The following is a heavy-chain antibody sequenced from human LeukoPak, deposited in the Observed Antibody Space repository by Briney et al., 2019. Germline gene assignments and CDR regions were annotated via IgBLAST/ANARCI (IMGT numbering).Heavy chain of an antibody. Sequence: SETLSLTCTVSGGSISSSSYYWGWIRQPPGKGLEWIGSIYYSGSTYYNPSLKSRVTISVDTSKNQFSLKLSSVTAADTAVYYCARLVEMRSGSYNWDYWGQGTLVTVSS. CDR1: GGSISSSSYY. D-gene: IGHD1-26*01. V-gene: IGHV4-39*01. CDR3: ARLVEMRSGSYNWDY. CDR2: IYYSGST. J-gene: IGHJ4*02.